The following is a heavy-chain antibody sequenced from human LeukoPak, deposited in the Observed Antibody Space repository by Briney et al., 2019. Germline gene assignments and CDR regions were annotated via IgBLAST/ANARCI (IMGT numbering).Heavy chain of an antibody. J-gene: IGHJ6*04. V-gene: IGHV1-8*01. CDR1: GYTFTSYD. Sequence: ASVTVSCKSSGYTFTSYDINWVRQPTGQGLEWMGWKNPNSGNTANAQKFQGGVTMTRNTSVTTAYMEQNSLRSEDTAVYYCARGGVGKYYHYGLDVWGKGTTVTVSS. CDR3: ARGGVGKYYHYGLDV. CDR2: KNPNSGNT. D-gene: IGHD1-26*01.